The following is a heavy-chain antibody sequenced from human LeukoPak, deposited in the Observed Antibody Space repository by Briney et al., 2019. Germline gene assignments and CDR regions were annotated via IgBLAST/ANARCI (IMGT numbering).Heavy chain of an antibody. J-gene: IGHJ4*02. CDR3: AKDRPKRGYSGYDPGDY. Sequence: PGGSLRLSCAASGFTFSTYWMSWVRQAPGKGLEWVSAISGSGGSTYYADSVKGRFTISRDNSKNTLYLQMNSLRAEDTAVYYCAKDRPKRGYSGYDPGDYWGQGTLVTVSS. CDR1: GFTFSTYW. V-gene: IGHV3-23*01. CDR2: ISGSGGST. D-gene: IGHD5-12*01.